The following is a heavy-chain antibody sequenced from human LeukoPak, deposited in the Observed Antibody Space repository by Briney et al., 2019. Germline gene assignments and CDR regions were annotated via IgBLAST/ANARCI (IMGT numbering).Heavy chain of an antibody. J-gene: IGHJ5*02. D-gene: IGHD5-24*01. CDR1: LYTFTTNY. CDR3: ARDNSVRDEAWWLNP. V-gene: IGHV1-46*01. Sequence: ASGKLSSKAFLYTFTTNYIHSVRQAPGQGPEWMGVISPSGGSTTYAQKFQGRVTLTRDMSTRTDYLELSSLRSEDTAVYYCARDNSVRDEAWWLNPWGQGTLVTVSS. CDR2: ISPSGGST.